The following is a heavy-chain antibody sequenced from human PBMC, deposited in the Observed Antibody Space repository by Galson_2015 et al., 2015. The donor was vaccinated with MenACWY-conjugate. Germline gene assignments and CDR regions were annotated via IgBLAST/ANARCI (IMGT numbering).Heavy chain of an antibody. V-gene: IGHV4-59*01. D-gene: IGHD3-3*02. CDR3: ARGVNLASMAGY. J-gene: IGHJ4*02. CDR1: GGSIDSYY. CDR2: MYYSGSA. Sequence: LSLTCTVSGGSIDSYYWSWIRQPPGKGLEWIGYMYYSGSANYNPSLKSRVTISVDTSKNQFSLTMISVTAADTAVYYCARGVNLASMAGYWGQGTLVTVSS.